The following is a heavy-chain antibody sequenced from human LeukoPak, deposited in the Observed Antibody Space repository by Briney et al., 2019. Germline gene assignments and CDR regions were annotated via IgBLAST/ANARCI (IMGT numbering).Heavy chain of an antibody. CDR1: GYTFSGYY. D-gene: IGHD3-22*01. V-gene: IGHV1-2*02. CDR3: ATGDYYDSSGHPKWAFDI. CDR2: INPNSGGT. Sequence: ASVKVSCKASGYTFSGYYMHWVRQAPGQGLEWMGWINPNSGGTNYAQKFQGRVTMTRDTSISTAYMELSRLRSDDTAVYYCATGDYYDSSGHPKWAFDIWGQGTMVTVSS. J-gene: IGHJ3*02.